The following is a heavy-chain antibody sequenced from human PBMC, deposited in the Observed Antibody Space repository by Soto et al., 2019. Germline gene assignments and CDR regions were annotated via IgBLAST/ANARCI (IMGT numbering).Heavy chain of an antibody. J-gene: IGHJ3*02. D-gene: IGHD5-12*01. CDR2: IYPGDSDS. CDR1: GYSFTTYW. Sequence: GGSLKISCKVSGYSFTTYWLAWVRQMPGKGLEYMGIIYPGDSDSRYSPASQGQVTISADKSISTAYLQWTSLKASDTAIYYCARSGVSTPRLEDPFDIWGQGTMVTVSS. V-gene: IGHV5-51*01. CDR3: ARSGVSTPRLEDPFDI.